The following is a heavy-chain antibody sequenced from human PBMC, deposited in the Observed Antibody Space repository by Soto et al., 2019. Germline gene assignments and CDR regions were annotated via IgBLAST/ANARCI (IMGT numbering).Heavy chain of an antibody. J-gene: IGHJ4*02. Sequence: QVQLVESGGGVVQPGRSLRLSCAVSGFTLSSYGIHWVRQAPGKGLEWVAFMSSDGNRKSYADSVKGRFTISRDNSKNTLYLQMDSLRAEDTAMYYCAKGLSVIQEWIIDGHWGQGTQVTVSS. D-gene: IGHD5-18*01. CDR1: GFTLSSYG. CDR2: MSSDGNRK. CDR3: AKGLSVIQEWIIDGH. V-gene: IGHV3-30*18.